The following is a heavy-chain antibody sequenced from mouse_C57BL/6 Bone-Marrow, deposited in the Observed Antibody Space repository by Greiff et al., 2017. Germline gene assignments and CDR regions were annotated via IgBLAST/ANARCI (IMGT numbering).Heavy chain of an antibody. D-gene: IGHD3-3*01. V-gene: IGHV5-17*01. Sequence: EVKLVESGGGLVKPGGSLKLSCAASGFTFSDYGMHWVRQAPEKGLEWVAYISSGSSTIYYADTVKGRFTIYRDNAKTTLYLQLASLRSEDTAMYYFARGTRLAYWGQGTLVTVSA. CDR3: ARGTRLAY. CDR2: ISSGSSTI. CDR1: GFTFSDYG. J-gene: IGHJ3*01.